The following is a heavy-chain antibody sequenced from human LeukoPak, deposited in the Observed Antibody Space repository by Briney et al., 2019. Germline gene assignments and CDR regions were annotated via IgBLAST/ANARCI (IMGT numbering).Heavy chain of an antibody. D-gene: IGHD2-2*01. CDR3: ARAHQLLPNWFDP. J-gene: IGHJ5*02. V-gene: IGHV4-34*01. Sequence: PSETLSLTCAVYGGSFSGYYWTRIRQPPGKGLEWIGETSHSGSTNYNPSLKSRVTISIDTSKNQFSLKLSSTTAADTAVYYCARAHQLLPNWFDPWGQGTLVTVSS. CDR2: TSHSGST. CDR1: GGSFSGYY.